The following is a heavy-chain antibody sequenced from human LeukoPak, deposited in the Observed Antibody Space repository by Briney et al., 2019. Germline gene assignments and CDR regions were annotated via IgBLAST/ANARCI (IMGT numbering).Heavy chain of an antibody. D-gene: IGHD6-13*01. Sequence: ASVKVSCKASGYTFTGYYMHWVRQAPGQGLEWMGWINPNSGGTNYAQKFQGWVTMTRDTSISTAYMELSRLRSDDTAVYYCATPGSAAAAGFDYWGQGTLVTVSS. CDR2: INPNSGGT. CDR3: ATPGSAAAAGFDY. V-gene: IGHV1-2*04. CDR1: GYTFTGYY. J-gene: IGHJ4*02.